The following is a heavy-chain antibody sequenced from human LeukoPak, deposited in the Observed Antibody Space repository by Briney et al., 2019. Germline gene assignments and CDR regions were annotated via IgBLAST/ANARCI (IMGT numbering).Heavy chain of an antibody. Sequence: SETLSLTCTVSGGSISSYYWSWIRQPPGKGLEWIGYIYYSGSTNYNPSLKSRVTISVDTSKNQLSLKLSSVTAADTAVYYCARSKAHLSTSWYGTWFDPWGQGTLVTVSS. J-gene: IGHJ5*02. CDR2: IYYSGST. CDR3: ARSKAHLSTSWYGTWFDP. CDR1: GGSISSYY. D-gene: IGHD2-2*01. V-gene: IGHV4-59*08.